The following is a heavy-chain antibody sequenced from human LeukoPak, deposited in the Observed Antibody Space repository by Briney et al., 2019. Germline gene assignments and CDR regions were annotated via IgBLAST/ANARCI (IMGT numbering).Heavy chain of an antibody. Sequence: QSAVSLTLKCAASTFTFSSNNMNWLRQAPGQGLEWLLSINSSSSNIYYADSVQGQFTIYRDNFKNTLFVQMNRLRGEDTAVYYCAEDLRGYESPLHWGQGTLVTVSS. CDR2: INSSSSNI. CDR1: TFTFSSNN. D-gene: IGHD5-12*01. V-gene: IGHV3-48*01. CDR3: AEDLRGYESPLH. J-gene: IGHJ4*02.